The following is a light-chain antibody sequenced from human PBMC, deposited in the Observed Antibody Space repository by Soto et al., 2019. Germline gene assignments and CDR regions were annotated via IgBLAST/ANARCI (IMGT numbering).Light chain of an antibody. CDR3: QQYGSSPIT. Sequence: EIVLTQSPGTLSLSPWERGTLSCRASQSVSSSFLAWYQQKPGQTPRLLIYGASTRATGIPDRFSGSGSGTDFTLTISRLEPEDFAVYYCQQYGSSPITFGQGTRLEIK. CDR2: GAS. J-gene: IGKJ5*01. CDR1: QSVSSSF. V-gene: IGKV3-20*01.